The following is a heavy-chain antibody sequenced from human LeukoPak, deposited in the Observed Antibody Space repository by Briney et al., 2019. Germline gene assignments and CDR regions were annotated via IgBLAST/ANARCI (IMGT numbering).Heavy chain of an antibody. CDR1: GFIFSSYG. CDR2: ISGSVGST. V-gene: IGHV3-23*01. CDR3: ARDCGAYGSGSQYTYYYYMDV. J-gene: IGHJ6*03. D-gene: IGHD3-10*01. Sequence: GGSLRLSCAASGFIFSSYGMSWVRQAPGKGLEWVSAISGSVGSTYYADSVKGRFTISRENSKNSLYLQMNSLRAEDTAVYYCARDCGAYGSGSQYTYYYYMDVWGKGTTVTISS.